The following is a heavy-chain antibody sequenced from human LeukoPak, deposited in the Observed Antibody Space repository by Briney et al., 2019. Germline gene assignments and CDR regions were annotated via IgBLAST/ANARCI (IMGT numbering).Heavy chain of an antibody. CDR2: INPNSGGT. V-gene: IGHV1-2*02. J-gene: IGHJ4*02. CDR1: GYTFTGLY. Sequence: VSVKVSCRTSGYTFTGLYVHWVRQAPGQGLYWMGWINPNSGGTNYAQNSQGRVTMTRDTSISTAYMELSRLTSDDTAVYYCARHVGSGWSRGGNFDYWGQGTLVTVSS. D-gene: IGHD6-19*01. CDR3: ARHVGSGWSRGGNFDY.